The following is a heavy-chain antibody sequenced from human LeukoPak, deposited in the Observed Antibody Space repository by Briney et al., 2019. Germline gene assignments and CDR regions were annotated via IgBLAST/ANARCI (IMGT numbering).Heavy chain of an antibody. CDR1: GGSLSSYF. CDR3: ARSRGGFGDYGSWFDP. D-gene: IGHD4-17*01. J-gene: IGHJ5*02. Sequence: SETLSLTCTVSGGSLSSYFWSWIRQPPGKGLEWIGYIHNSATTNCNPSLKSRVTISLDTAKNQFSLKLTSVTAADTAVYFCARSRGGFGDYGSWFDPWGQGTLVTVSS. V-gene: IGHV4-59*12. CDR2: IHNSATT.